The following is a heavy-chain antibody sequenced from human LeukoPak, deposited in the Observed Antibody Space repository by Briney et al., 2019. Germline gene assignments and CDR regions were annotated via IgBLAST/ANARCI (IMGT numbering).Heavy chain of an antibody. CDR1: GGSISSNSYY. Sequence: SETLSLTCTVSGGSISSNSYYWGWIRQPPGKGLEWIGYIYYSGSTNYNPSLKSRVTISVDTSKNQFSLKLSSVTAADTAVYYCARDGDTAMVQYNWFDPWGQGTLVTVSS. CDR2: IYYSGST. D-gene: IGHD5-18*01. CDR3: ARDGDTAMVQYNWFDP. V-gene: IGHV4-61*01. J-gene: IGHJ5*02.